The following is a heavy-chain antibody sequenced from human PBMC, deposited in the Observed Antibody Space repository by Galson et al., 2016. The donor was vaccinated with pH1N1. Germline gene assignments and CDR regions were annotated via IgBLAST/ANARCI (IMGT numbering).Heavy chain of an antibody. D-gene: IGHD3-22*01. CDR1: GFTFSIFG. CDR3: AKHDGSGYSYSGRLS. V-gene: IGHV3-23*01. J-gene: IGHJ5*02. Sequence: SLRLSCAVSGFTFSIFGMSWVRQTPGKGLEWVSAISAGGGTTYHADSVKGRFTISRDNSKSTLYLQMSSLRAEDTAIYYCAKHDGSGYSYSGRLSWGQGTLVTVSS. CDR2: ISAGGGTT.